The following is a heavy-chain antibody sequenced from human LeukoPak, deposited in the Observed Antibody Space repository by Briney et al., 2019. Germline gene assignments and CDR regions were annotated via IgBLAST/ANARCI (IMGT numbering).Heavy chain of an antibody. Sequence: PGGSLRLSCAASGFTFSSYAMSWVRQAPGKGLEWVSAISGSGGSTYYADSVKGRFTISRDNSKNTLYLQMNGLRAEDTAVYYCARRRYNWNAIDYWGQGTLVTVSS. D-gene: IGHD1-20*01. J-gene: IGHJ4*02. CDR1: GFTFSSYA. CDR2: ISGSGGST. V-gene: IGHV3-23*01. CDR3: ARRRYNWNAIDY.